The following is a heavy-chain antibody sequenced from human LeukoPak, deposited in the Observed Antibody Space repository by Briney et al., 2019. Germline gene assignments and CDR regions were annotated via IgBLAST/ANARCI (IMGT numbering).Heavy chain of an antibody. V-gene: IGHV4-39*01. CDR3: ARQYYNYMDV. Sequence: SSETLSLTCTVSGGSISSSSYYWGWIRQPPGKGLEWIGEINHSGSTNYNPSLKSRVTISVDTSKNQFSLKLSSVTAADTAVYYCARQYYNYMDVWGKGTTVTVSS. CDR2: INHSGST. J-gene: IGHJ6*03. CDR1: GGSISSSSYY.